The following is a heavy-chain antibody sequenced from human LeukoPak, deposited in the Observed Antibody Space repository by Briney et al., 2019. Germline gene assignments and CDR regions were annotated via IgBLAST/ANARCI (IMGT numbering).Heavy chain of an antibody. J-gene: IGHJ6*02. CDR1: GFTFSSYA. D-gene: IGHD2-15*01. V-gene: IGHV3-48*04. CDR3: ATDALGYCSGGSCADYYYYGMDV. CDR2: ISNSGSTI. Sequence: GGSLRLSCAASGFTFSSYAMSWVRQAPGKGLEWVSYISNSGSTIYYADSVKGRFTISRDNAKNSLYLYMNSLRAEDTAVYYCATDALGYCSGGSCADYYYYGMDVWGQGTTVTVSS.